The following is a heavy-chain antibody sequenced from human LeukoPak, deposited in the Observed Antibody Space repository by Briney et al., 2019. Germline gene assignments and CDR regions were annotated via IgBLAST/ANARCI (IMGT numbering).Heavy chain of an antibody. D-gene: IGHD6-13*01. CDR1: GFTFSSYA. V-gene: IGHV3-23*01. CDR3: AKGSSSWYPFDY. CDR2: ISGGGDST. J-gene: IGHJ4*02. Sequence: GGSLRLSCAASGFTFSSYAMSWVRQAPGKGLEWVSAISGGGDSTYFADSVKGRFTISRGNSKNTLYLQMNTLGAEDTAVYYCAKGSSSWYPFDYWGQGTLVTVSS.